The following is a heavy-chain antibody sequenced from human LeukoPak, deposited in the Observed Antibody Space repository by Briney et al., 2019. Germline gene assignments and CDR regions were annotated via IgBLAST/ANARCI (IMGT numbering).Heavy chain of an antibody. CDR2: IYDSGST. Sequence: SETLSLTCVVSGGSISSSNWWSWVRQPPGKGLEWIGEIYDSGSTNYNPSLRSRVTISLDNSKNQFSLKLSSVTAADTAVYYCARYGGLAAAGTYYYGMDVWGQGTTVTVSS. CDR3: ARYGGLAAAGTYYYGMDV. CDR1: GGSISSSNW. V-gene: IGHV4-4*02. D-gene: IGHD6-13*01. J-gene: IGHJ6*02.